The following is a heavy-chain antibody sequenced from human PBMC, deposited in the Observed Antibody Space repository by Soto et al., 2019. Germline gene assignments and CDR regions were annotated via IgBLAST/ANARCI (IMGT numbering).Heavy chain of an antibody. CDR3: AKVIKGTGTNVIYDS. V-gene: IGHV3-23*01. J-gene: IGHJ4*02. CDR2: ISGSGSAT. Sequence: EVQLLESGGSLVQPGGSLRLSCAASGFSFSTYAMGWVRQAPGKGLEWVSAISGSGSATYYADPVKGRFTISRDNSKDTLYLQMNSLRAGDTAVYYCAKVIKGTGTNVIYDSWGQGSLVTVSS. CDR1: GFSFSTYA. D-gene: IGHD1-7*01.